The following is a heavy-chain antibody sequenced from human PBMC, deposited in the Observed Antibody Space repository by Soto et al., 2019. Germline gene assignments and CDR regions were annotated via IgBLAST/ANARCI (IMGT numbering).Heavy chain of an antibody. CDR1: GFTCSSYE. J-gene: IGHJ4*02. CDR2: ISSSGSTI. CDR3: ARLYYYDSSGNFGY. V-gene: IGHV3-48*03. Sequence: EVQLVESGGGWVQPGGSLRLSCAASGFTCSSYEMNWVRQAPGKGLEWVSYISSSGSTIYYAASVKGRFTISRANAKNSLYLQMNSLSTAETAVYYCARLYYYDSSGNFGYWCQGPLPNASS. D-gene: IGHD3-22*01.